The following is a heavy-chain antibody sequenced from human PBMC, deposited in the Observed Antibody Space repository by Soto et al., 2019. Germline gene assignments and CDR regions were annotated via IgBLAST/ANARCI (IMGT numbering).Heavy chain of an antibody. CDR2: IIPIFGTA. CDR3: ARGTAAEDYYYGMDV. Sequence: VASVKVSCKASGGTFSSYAISWVRQAPGQGLEWMGGIIPIFGTANYAQKFQGRVTITADESTSTAYMELSSLRSEDTAVYYCARGTAAEDYYYGMDVWGQGTTVTVSS. D-gene: IGHD2-2*01. CDR1: GGTFSSYA. J-gene: IGHJ6*02. V-gene: IGHV1-69*13.